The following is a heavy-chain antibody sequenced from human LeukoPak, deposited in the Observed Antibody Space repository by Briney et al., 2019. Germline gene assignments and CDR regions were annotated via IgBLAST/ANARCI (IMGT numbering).Heavy chain of an antibody. J-gene: IGHJ4*02. CDR3: AAASLDYGDHYPIDY. CDR2: IVVGSGNT. CDR1: GFTFTSSA. Sequence: GTSVKVSCRASGFTFTSSAMQWVRQARGQRLEWIGWIVVGSGNTNYAQKFQERVTITRDMSTSTAYMELSSLRSEDTAVYYCAAASLDYGDHYPIDYWGQGTLVTVSS. V-gene: IGHV1-58*02. D-gene: IGHD4-17*01.